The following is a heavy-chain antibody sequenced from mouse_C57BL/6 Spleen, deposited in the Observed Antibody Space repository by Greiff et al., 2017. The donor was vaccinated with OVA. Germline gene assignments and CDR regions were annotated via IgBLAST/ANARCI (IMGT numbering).Heavy chain of an antibody. J-gene: IGHJ2*01. V-gene: IGHV1-15*01. D-gene: IGHD1-1*01. CDR3: TRGGLYYLFDY. Sequence: QVQLQQSGAELVRPGASVTLSCKASGYTFTDYEMHWVKQTPVHGLEWIGAIDPETGGTAYNQKFKGKAILTADKSSSTAYMELRSLTSEDSAVYYCTRGGLYYLFDYWGQGTTLTVSS. CDR1: GYTFTDYE. CDR2: IDPETGGT.